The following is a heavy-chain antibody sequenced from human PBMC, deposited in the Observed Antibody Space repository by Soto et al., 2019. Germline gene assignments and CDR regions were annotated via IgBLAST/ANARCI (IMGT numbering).Heavy chain of an antibody. J-gene: IGHJ5*02. V-gene: IGHV1-69*01. D-gene: IGHD3-10*01. CDR3: ARDGWNYYGSGSYYNWFDP. CDR1: GGTFSSYA. Sequence: QVQLVQSGAEVKKPGSSVKVSCKASGGTFSSYAISWVRQAPGQGLEWMGVIIPIFGTANYAQKFQGRVTITADESTSTAYMELSSLRSEDTAVYYCARDGWNYYGSGSYYNWFDPWGQGTLVTVSS. CDR2: IIPIFGTA.